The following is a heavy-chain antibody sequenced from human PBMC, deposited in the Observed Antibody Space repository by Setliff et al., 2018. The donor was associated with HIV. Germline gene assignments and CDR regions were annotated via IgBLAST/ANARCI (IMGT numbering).Heavy chain of an antibody. D-gene: IGHD3-22*01. V-gene: IGHV1-8*01. CDR1: ATFTNVD. CDR3: ARGGGGYYYVGAVDI. J-gene: IGHJ3*02. Sequence: SVKVSCKASATFTNVDIHWLRRATGQGLEWMGWMNPNSGVSGYAQKFQGRVTMTGNTSISTAYMELGSLRSEDTAVYYCARGGGGYYYVGAVDIWGQGTVVTVSS. CDR2: MNPNSGVS.